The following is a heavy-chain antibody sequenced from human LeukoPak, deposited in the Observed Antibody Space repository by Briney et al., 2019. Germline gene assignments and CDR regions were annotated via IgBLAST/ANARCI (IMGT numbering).Heavy chain of an antibody. V-gene: IGHV1-3*01. D-gene: IGHD3-10*01. J-gene: IGHJ4*02. CDR3: ARSLWELYFFDS. CDR1: GYIFTRYV. CDR2: INAANGNT. Sequence: GASVKVSCKASGYIFTRYVMYWVRQAPGQKLEWMGWINAANGNTKSSQKFHGRLTITRDTSANTAYMELNSLRSEDTAVYYCARSLWELYFFDSWGQGTLVTVSS.